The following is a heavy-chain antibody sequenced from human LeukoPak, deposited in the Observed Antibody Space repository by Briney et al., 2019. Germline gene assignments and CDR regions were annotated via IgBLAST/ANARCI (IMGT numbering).Heavy chain of an antibody. CDR2: INPNSGGT. CDR1: GYTFTGYY. Sequence: ASVKVSCKASGYTFTGYYMHWVRRAPGQGLEWMGWINPNSGGTNYAQKFQGRVTMTRDTSISTAYMELSRLRSDDTAVYYCARRMHYDSSGYYYPADAFDIWGQGTMVTVSS. D-gene: IGHD3-22*01. V-gene: IGHV1-2*02. CDR3: ARRMHYDSSGYYYPADAFDI. J-gene: IGHJ3*02.